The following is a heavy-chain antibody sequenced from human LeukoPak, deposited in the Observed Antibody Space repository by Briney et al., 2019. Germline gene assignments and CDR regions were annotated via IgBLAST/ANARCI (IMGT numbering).Heavy chain of an antibody. V-gene: IGHV3-53*05. J-gene: IGHJ4*02. CDR2: LYSDGRT. CDR3: ARENYYDFWSGYSDYYFDY. Sequence: GGSLRLSCAASGFTVNSNYMNWVRQAPGKGLEWVSVLYSDGRTYYADSVKGRFTISRDNSKNTLYLQMNSLRAEDTAVYYCARENYYDFWSGYSDYYFDYWGQGTLVTVSS. D-gene: IGHD3-3*01. CDR1: GFTVNSNY.